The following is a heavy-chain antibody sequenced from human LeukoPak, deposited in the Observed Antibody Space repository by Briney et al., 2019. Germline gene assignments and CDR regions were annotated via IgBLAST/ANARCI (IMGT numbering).Heavy chain of an antibody. CDR1: GFTFDDYA. D-gene: IGHD3-10*01. Sequence: PGGSLRLSCAASGFTFDDYAMHWVRQAPGKGLEXVSLISWEGDTTYYADSVRGRFTIPRDNSKNSLYLQMNSLRTEDTAFYYCTRDTDYGSATNYFDYWGQGTLVSVSS. J-gene: IGHJ4*02. V-gene: IGHV3-43*01. CDR3: TRDTDYGSATNYFDY. CDR2: ISWEGDTT.